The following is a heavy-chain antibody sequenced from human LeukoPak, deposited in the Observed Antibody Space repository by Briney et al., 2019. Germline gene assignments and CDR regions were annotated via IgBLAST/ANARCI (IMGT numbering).Heavy chain of an antibody. J-gene: IGHJ4*02. D-gene: IGHD5-18*01. CDR1: GFTFSNYA. Sequence: PGGSLRLSCSASGFTFSNYAMHWVRQAPGKGLEYVSTIIDDGGAPSYADSVKGRFTISRDNAKNTVYLQMSSLRPEDTAVYYCAKTTAMVTTWGQGTLVTVSS. CDR2: IIDDGGAP. CDR3: AKTTAMVTT. V-gene: IGHV3-64D*06.